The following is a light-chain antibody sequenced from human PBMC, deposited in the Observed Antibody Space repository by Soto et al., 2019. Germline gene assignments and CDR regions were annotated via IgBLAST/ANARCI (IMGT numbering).Light chain of an antibody. CDR1: SSDIGGYNY. V-gene: IGLV2-14*03. CDR3: SSRTSSDTLV. CDR2: EVS. Sequence: QSALTQSASVSGSPGQAITISCTGSSSDIGGYNYVSWYQQHPGRAPKLIIYEVSARPSGISDRFSGSKSGNTASLTISGLQAEDESVYYCSSRTSSDTLVFGGGTQLTVL. J-gene: IGLJ2*01.